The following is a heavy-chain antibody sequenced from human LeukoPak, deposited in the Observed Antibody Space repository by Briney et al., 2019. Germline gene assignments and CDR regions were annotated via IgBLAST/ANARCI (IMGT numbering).Heavy chain of an antibody. CDR3: ARDRSEWFDP. J-gene: IGHJ5*02. CDR1: GGSISSYY. V-gene: IGHV4-59*01. CDR2: IYYSGST. Sequence: PSETLSLTCTVSGGSISSYYWSWIRQPPGKGLEWIGYIYYSGSTNYNPSLKSRVTISVDTSKNQFSLKLSSVTAADTAVYYCARDRSEWFDPWGQGTLVTVSS.